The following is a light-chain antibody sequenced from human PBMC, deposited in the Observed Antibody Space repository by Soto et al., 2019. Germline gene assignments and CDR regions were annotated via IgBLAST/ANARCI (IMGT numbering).Light chain of an antibody. CDR3: QHYDTLPLT. V-gene: IGKV1-33*01. Sequence: IQMPQSPSSLSAFVGDRVTITCQASQGISNNLNWYQNKPGKAPKLLIYGASNLETGVPSRFSGSGSGTDFTFAISSLQPEDIATYYCQHYDTLPLTFGGGTKVEI. CDR1: QGISNN. J-gene: IGKJ4*01. CDR2: GAS.